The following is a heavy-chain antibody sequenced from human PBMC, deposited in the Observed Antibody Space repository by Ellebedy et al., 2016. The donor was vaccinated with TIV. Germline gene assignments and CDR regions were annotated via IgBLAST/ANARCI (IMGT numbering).Heavy chain of an antibody. D-gene: IGHD2-2*01. CDR3: AVVVVPAANLRWYYFDY. J-gene: IGHJ4*02. Sequence: GGSLRLXXKGSGYSFTSYWISWVRQMPGKGLEWMGRIDPSDSYTNYSPSFQGHVTISADKSISTAYLQWSSLKASDTAMYYCAVVVVPAANLRWYYFDYWGQGTLVTVSS. V-gene: IGHV5-10-1*01. CDR2: IDPSDSYT. CDR1: GYSFTSYW.